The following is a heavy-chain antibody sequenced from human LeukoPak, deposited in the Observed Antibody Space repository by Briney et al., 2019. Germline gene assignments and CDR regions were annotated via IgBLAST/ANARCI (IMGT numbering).Heavy chain of an antibody. V-gene: IGHV4-61*02. Sequence: SQTLSLTCTVSGGSISSGSYYWSWIRQPAGKGLEWIGRIYTSGSTNYNPSLKSRVTISVDTSKNQFSLKLSSVTAADTALYYCVRSRDGYNLLDYWGQGTLVTVSS. J-gene: IGHJ4*02. CDR3: VRSRDGYNLLDY. D-gene: IGHD5-24*01. CDR1: GGSISSGSYY. CDR2: IYTSGST.